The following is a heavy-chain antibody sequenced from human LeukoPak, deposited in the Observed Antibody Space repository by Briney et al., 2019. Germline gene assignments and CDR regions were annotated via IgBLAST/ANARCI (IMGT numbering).Heavy chain of an antibody. CDR1: GFTFSSYG. CDR3: ARWSYYDSWGYFDY. D-gene: IGHD3-22*01. J-gene: IGHJ4*02. CDR2: IWYDGSNK. Sequence: GRSLRLSCAASGFTFSSYGMHWVRQAPGKGLEWVAVIWYDGSNKYYADSVRGRFTISRDNSKNTLYLQMNSLRAEDTAVYYCARWSYYDSWGYFDYWGQGTLVTVSS. V-gene: IGHV3-33*01.